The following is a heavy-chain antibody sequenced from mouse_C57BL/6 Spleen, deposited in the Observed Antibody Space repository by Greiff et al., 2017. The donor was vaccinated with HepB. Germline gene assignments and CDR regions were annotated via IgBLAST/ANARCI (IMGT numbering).Heavy chain of an antibody. Sequence: QVHVKQSGPGLVQPSQSLSITCTVSGFSLTSYGVHWVRQSPGKGLEWLGVIWRGGSTDYNAAFMSRLSITKDNSKSQVFFKMNSLQADDTAIYYCAKKTVLYDYDSLYAMDYWGQGTSVTVSS. CDR1: GFSLTSYG. CDR2: IWRGGST. J-gene: IGHJ4*01. V-gene: IGHV2-5*01. D-gene: IGHD2-4*01. CDR3: AKKTVLYDYDSLYAMDY.